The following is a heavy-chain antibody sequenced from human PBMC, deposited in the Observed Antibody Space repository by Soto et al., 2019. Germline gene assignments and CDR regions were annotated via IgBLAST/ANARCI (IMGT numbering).Heavy chain of an antibody. CDR1: GFTFSSYS. Sequence: EVQLVESGGGLVQPGGSLRLSCAASGFTFSSYSMNWVRQAPGKGLQWVSYISSTSNTIYYADSVKGRFTISRDNAKNSLYLQMNSLRDEDTAVYYCVRYCTHCGCYLDLDYWGQGTLVTVSS. V-gene: IGHV3-48*02. D-gene: IGHD2-8*01. J-gene: IGHJ4*02. CDR3: VRYCTHCGCYLDLDY. CDR2: ISSTSNTI.